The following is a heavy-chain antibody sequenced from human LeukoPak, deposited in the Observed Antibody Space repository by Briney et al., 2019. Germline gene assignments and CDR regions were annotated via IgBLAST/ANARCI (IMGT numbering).Heavy chain of an antibody. CDR1: GGSISSSSYY. J-gene: IGHJ6*03. CDR3: AREWVRYNWNDANYYYYMDV. Sequence: PSETLSLTCTVSGGSISSSSYYWGWVRQAPGKVQEWVSSISSSSRYIYYADSVKGRFTICRDNAKNSLYLQMNSLRAEDTAVYYCAREWVRYNWNDANYYYYMDVWGKGTTVTISS. V-gene: IGHV3-21*01. D-gene: IGHD1-20*01. CDR2: ISSSSRYI.